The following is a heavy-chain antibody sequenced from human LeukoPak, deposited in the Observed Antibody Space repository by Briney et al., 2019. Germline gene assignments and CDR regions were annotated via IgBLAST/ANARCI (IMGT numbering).Heavy chain of an antibody. CDR3: ARSGRGYSGYVQVDY. CDR1: GGSISSSSYY. V-gene: IGHV4-39*07. D-gene: IGHD5-12*01. CDR2: IYYSGST. Sequence: SETLSLTCTVSGGSISSSSYYWGWIRQPPGKGLEWIGSIYYSGSTYYNPSLKSRVTISVDTSKNQFSLKLSSVTAADTAVYYCARSGRGYSGYVQVDYWGQGTLVTVSS. J-gene: IGHJ4*02.